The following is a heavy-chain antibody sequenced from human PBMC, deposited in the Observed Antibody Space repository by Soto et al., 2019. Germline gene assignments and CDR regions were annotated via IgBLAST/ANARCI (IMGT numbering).Heavy chain of an antibody. Sequence: GGSVRLSCAASGFTFDDYAMHWVRQALGKGLEWVSGISWNSGSIGYADSVKGRFTISRDNAKNSLYLQMNSLRAEDTALYYCAKDWGLGGEYDPPPPLQIDYWGQGTLVTVSS. D-gene: IGHD3-16*01. CDR3: AKDWGLGGEYDPPPPLQIDY. CDR2: ISWNSGSI. V-gene: IGHV3-9*01. J-gene: IGHJ4*02. CDR1: GFTFDDYA.